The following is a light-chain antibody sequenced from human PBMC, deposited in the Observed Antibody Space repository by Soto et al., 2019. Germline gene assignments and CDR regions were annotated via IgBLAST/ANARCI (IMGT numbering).Light chain of an antibody. CDR1: QIVSSR. V-gene: IGKV1-5*01. J-gene: IGKJ4*01. CDR2: DAS. Sequence: DILMTQSPSTLSASVGDRVTITCRASQIVSSRLAWYQQKPGKAPKVLIYDASSLTIGVPSRFTGSGSETDFTLTISSLQPEDFAIYYCQQYNSFSLTFGGGTKVEIK. CDR3: QQYNSFSLT.